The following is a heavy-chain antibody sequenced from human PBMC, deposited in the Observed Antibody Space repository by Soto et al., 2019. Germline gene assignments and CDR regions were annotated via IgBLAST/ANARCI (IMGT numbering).Heavy chain of an antibody. Sequence: QVQLVQSGAEEKKPGASVKVSCKASGYTFTSYAMPWVRQAPGQRLEWMGWINAGNGNTKYSQTFQGRVTITRDTSASTAYMELSRLRSEDTAVYYCARSIVVVTALDYWGQGTLVTVSS. CDR3: ARSIVVVTALDY. CDR2: INAGNGNT. CDR1: GYTFTSYA. V-gene: IGHV1-3*05. D-gene: IGHD2-21*02. J-gene: IGHJ4*02.